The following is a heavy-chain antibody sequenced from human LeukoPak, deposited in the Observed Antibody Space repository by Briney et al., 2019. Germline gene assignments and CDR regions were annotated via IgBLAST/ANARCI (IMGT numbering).Heavy chain of an antibody. Sequence: SQTLSLTCAISGDSVSSNSATWNWIRQSPSRGLEWLGRTYYRSKWYNDYAVSVKSRITINPDTSKNQFSLQLNSVTPEDTAVYYCGSRRTAMFGVIKGPIDYWGQGTLVTVSS. V-gene: IGHV6-1*01. D-gene: IGHD3-3*01. CDR1: GDSVSSNSAT. J-gene: IGHJ4*02. CDR3: GSRRTAMFGVIKGPIDY. CDR2: TYYRSKWYN.